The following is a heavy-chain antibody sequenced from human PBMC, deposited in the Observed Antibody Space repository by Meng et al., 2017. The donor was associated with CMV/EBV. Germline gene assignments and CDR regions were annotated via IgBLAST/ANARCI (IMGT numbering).Heavy chain of an antibody. D-gene: IGHD6-13*01. CDR2: IIPILGIA. CDR1: GGTFSSYT. V-gene: IGHV1-69*02. J-gene: IGHJ5*02. CDR3: ARGFNIAAAGDWFDP. Sequence: SVKVSCKASGGTFSSYTISWVRQAPGQGLEWMGRIIPILGIANYAQKFQGRVTITADKSTSTAYMELSSLRSEDTAVYYCARGFNIAAAGDWFDPWGQGTLVTVSS.